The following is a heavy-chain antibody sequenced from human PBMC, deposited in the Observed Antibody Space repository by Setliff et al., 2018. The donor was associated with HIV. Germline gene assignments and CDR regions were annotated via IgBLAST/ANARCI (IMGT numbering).Heavy chain of an antibody. Sequence: ASVKVSCKASGYNFITYYIHWVRQAPGQGLEWMGLINPRSGSTNYAQKFQDRVTMTSDTSTRTVYMELSSLRSEDTAMYYCARAIYSGYYYREFDYWGQGTLVTVSS. J-gene: IGHJ4*02. CDR3: ARAIYSGYYYREFDY. CDR1: GYNFITYY. CDR2: INPRSGST. V-gene: IGHV1-46*01. D-gene: IGHD5-12*01.